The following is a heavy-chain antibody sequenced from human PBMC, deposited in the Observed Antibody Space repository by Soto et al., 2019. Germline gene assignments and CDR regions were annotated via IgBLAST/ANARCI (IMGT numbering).Heavy chain of an antibody. CDR1: GDSISNDY. CDR2: IYYNGNT. V-gene: IGHV4-59*01. CDR3: ARGERVFSSSSVFDP. Sequence: SETLSLTCTVSGDSISNDYWNWIRQPPGKGLEWIGYIYYNGNTKYNPSLKSRVTISIDTSKNQFSLKLSSVTAADTALYYCARGERVFSSSSVFDPWCQGTRVTVFS. D-gene: IGHD6-6*01. J-gene: IGHJ5*02.